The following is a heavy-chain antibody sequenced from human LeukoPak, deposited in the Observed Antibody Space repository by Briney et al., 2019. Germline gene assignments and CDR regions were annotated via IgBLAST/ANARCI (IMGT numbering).Heavy chain of an antibody. D-gene: IGHD6-13*01. CDR1: GGTFSSYT. V-gene: IGHV1-69*04. J-gene: IGHJ3*02. Sequence: SVKVSCKASGGTFSSYTISWVRQAPGQGLEWMGRIIPTLGIANYAQKFQGRVTITADKSTSTAYMELSSLRSEDTAVYYCARDRGTESSLYPKDIAAAHDAFDIWGQGTMVTVSS. CDR2: IIPTLGIA. CDR3: ARDRGTESSLYPKDIAAAHDAFDI.